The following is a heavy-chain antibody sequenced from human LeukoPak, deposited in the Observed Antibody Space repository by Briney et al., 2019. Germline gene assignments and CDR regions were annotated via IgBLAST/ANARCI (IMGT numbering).Heavy chain of an antibody. CDR1: GFTFSSYW. Sequence: GGSLRLSCAASGFTFSSYWMHWVRQVPGKGLVWVSRISSDGNATTYADSVKGRFTISRDNAKNTLYLQLNSLRAEDTAVYYCAREQKTGDSRYFDYWGQGTLVTVSS. J-gene: IGHJ4*02. V-gene: IGHV3-74*01. D-gene: IGHD7-27*01. CDR3: AREQKTGDSRYFDY. CDR2: ISSDGNAT.